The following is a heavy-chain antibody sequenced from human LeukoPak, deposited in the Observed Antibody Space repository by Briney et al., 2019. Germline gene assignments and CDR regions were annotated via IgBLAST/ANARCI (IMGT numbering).Heavy chain of an antibody. V-gene: IGHV4-39*01. Sequence: SETLSLTCTVSGGSISSSSYHWGWIRQPPGKGLEWIGSIYYSGSTYYNPSLKSRVTISVDTSKNQFSLKLSSVTAADTAVYYCASRGWSQGYWGQGTLVTVSS. J-gene: IGHJ4*02. CDR2: IYYSGST. CDR1: GGSISSSSYH. CDR3: ASRGWSQGY. D-gene: IGHD6-19*01.